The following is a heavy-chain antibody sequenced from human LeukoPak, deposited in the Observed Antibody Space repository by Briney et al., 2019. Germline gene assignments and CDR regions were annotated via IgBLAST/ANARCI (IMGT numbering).Heavy chain of an antibody. CDR3: AKDQCTSSSCYKGDY. CDR2: IIGSGGST. Sequence: GGSLRLSCAASGFTFGSYSMSWVRQAPGKGLEWVSAIIGSGGSTFYADSVKGRFTISRDNSKNTLYLQMDSLRAEDTAVYYCAKDQCTSSSCYKGDYWGQGTLVTVSS. D-gene: IGHD2-2*02. CDR1: GFTFGSYS. V-gene: IGHV3-23*01. J-gene: IGHJ4*02.